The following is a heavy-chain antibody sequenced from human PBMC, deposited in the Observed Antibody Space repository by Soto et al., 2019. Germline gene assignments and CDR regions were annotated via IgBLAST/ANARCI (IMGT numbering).Heavy chain of an antibody. Sequence: PGGSLRLSCAASGFTFSSYSMNWVRQAPGKGLEWVSYISSSSSTIYYADSVKGRFTISRDNAKNSLYLQMNSLRAEDTAVYYCARDSYVFEQWLVRFFDYWGQGTLVTVSS. CDR2: ISSSSSTI. CDR3: ARDSYVFEQWLVRFFDY. CDR1: GFTFSSYS. J-gene: IGHJ4*02. V-gene: IGHV3-48*01. D-gene: IGHD6-19*01.